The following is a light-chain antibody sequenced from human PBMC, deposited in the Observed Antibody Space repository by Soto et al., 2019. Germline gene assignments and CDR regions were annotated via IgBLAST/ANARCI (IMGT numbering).Light chain of an antibody. CDR2: EGS. J-gene: IGLJ1*01. CDR3: CSYAGSSTYYA. Sequence: QSVLTQPASVSGSPGQSITISCTGTSSDVGNYNLVSWYQQHPGKAPKLMIYEGSKRPSGVSNRFSASKSGNTASLTISGLQAEDEADYYCCSYAGSSTYYAFGTGTKVTVL. V-gene: IGLV2-23*01. CDR1: SSDVGNYNL.